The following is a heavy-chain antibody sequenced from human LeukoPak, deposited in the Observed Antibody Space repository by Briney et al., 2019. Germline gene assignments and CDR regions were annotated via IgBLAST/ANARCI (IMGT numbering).Heavy chain of an antibody. CDR2: ISSSGSTI. Sequence: GGSLRLSCAASGFTFSSYEMNWVRQAPGKGLEWVSHISSSGSTIYYTDSVKGRFTISRDNSKNLLYLQMNSLRAEDTAIYYCARTVARIGYWGQGTLVTVSS. J-gene: IGHJ4*02. V-gene: IGHV3-48*03. CDR1: GFTFSSYE. D-gene: IGHD4-23*01. CDR3: ARTVARIGY.